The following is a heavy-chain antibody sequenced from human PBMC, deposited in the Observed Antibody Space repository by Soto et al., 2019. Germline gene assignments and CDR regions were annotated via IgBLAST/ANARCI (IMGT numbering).Heavy chain of an antibody. D-gene: IGHD1-1*01. CDR2: INPNSGGT. CDR3: AREPATAKPEGVDF. CDR1: GYTFSDYY. J-gene: IGHJ4*02. Sequence: GASVKVSCKASGYTFSDYYIPWVRQAPGQGLEWMGWINPNSGGTKYAPKFQGGVTMTRDTSITTAYMELSRLRSGDTAVYYCAREPATAKPEGVDFWGQGTLVTVSS. V-gene: IGHV1-2*02.